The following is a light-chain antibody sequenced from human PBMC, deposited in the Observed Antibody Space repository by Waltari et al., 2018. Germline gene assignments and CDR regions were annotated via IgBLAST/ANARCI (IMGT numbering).Light chain of an antibody. CDR2: NYN. J-gene: IGLJ3*02. CDR3: GTWDSSLSAGV. V-gene: IGLV1-51*01. Sequence: QSVLTQPPSVSAAPGQKVTISCSGSSSNLGNNYVSWYQQLPGTAPNRLIYNYNKRPSGIPDRFAGSRSGASATLAITGLQTGDEADYYCGTWDSSLSAGVFGGGTRLTVL. CDR1: SSNLGNNY.